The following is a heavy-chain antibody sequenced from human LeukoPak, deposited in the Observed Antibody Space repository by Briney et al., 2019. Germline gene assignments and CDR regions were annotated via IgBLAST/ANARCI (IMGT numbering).Heavy chain of an antibody. D-gene: IGHD2/OR15-2a*01. CDR1: GGSFSGYY. Sequence: PSETLFLTCAFSGGSFSGYYWTWIRQPAGKVLERIGRIHTSGDTNYNPSVKSRIAISLDTSKNQFCLKLSPVTAADTAVYYCARGRSTFDYWGQRTLVTVS. CDR2: IHTSGDT. J-gene: IGHJ4*02. CDR3: ARGRSTFDY. V-gene: IGHV4-4*07.